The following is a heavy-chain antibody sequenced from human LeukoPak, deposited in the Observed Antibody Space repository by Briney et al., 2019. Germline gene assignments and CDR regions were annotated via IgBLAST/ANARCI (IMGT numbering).Heavy chain of an antibody. D-gene: IGHD5-12*01. V-gene: IGHV3-23*01. Sequence: PGETLRLSCAASGFTFSSYGMTWVRQAPGKGLEWVSAISGSGVTTYYADSVKGRFTISRDNAKNSLYLQMNSLRAEDTAVYYCARDGGGRGYSQNWFDPWGQGTLVTVSS. J-gene: IGHJ5*02. CDR3: ARDGGGRGYSQNWFDP. CDR2: ISGSGVTT. CDR1: GFTFSSYG.